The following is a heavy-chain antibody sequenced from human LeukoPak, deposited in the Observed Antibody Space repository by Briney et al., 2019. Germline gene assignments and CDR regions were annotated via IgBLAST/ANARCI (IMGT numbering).Heavy chain of an antibody. J-gene: IGHJ4*02. CDR1: GFTFSSYG. CDR3: AKVALPYSSSSHFDY. Sequence: GTSLRLSCAASGFTFSSYGMHWVRQAPGKGLEWVAVIWYGGSNKYYADSVKGRFTISRDNSKNTLYLQMNSLRAEDTAVYYCAKVALPYSSSSHFDYWGQGTLVTVSS. D-gene: IGHD6-6*01. V-gene: IGHV3-30*18. CDR2: IWYGGSNK.